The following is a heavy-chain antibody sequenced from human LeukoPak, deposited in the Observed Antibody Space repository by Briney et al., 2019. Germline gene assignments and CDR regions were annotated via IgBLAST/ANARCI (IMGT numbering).Heavy chain of an antibody. CDR3: ARVVAYYCGSGENWFDP. CDR1: GGTFSSYA. V-gene: IGHV1-69*13. CDR2: IIPIFGTA. Sequence: GASVKVSCKASGGTFSSYAISWVRQAPGQGLEWMGGIIPIFGTANYAQKFQGRVTITADESTSTAYMELSSLRSEDTAVYYCARVVAYYCGSGENWFDPWGQGTLVTVSS. J-gene: IGHJ5*02. D-gene: IGHD3-10*01.